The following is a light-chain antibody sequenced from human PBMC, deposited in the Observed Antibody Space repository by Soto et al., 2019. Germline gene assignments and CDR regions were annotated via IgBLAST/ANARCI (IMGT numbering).Light chain of an antibody. J-gene: IGKJ4*01. CDR2: GAS. CDR1: QSVRSSY. CDR3: KQYGGSTPKLT. V-gene: IGKV3-20*01. Sequence: EVVLTQSPGTLSLPPGERATLSCRASQSVRSSYLAWYQQKPGQAPRLLIYGASSRATGIPDRFSGSGSETDFSVTIRRLELKDAAVSYCKQYGGSTPKLTFSEATTVELK.